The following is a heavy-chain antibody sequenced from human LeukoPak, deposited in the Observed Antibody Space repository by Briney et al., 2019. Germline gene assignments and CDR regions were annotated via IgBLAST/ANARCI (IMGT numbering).Heavy chain of an antibody. V-gene: IGHV3-30*18. Sequence: PGGSLRLSCAASEFTFSRYGIHWVRQAPGKGLEWVAVISYDGSNKYYADSAKGRFTISRDNSKNTLYLQMNSLRAEDTAVYYCAKAGDYGGIASSVYFDYWGQGTLVTVSS. J-gene: IGHJ4*02. CDR2: ISYDGSNK. CDR1: EFTFSRYG. CDR3: AKAGDYGGIASSVYFDY. D-gene: IGHD4-23*01.